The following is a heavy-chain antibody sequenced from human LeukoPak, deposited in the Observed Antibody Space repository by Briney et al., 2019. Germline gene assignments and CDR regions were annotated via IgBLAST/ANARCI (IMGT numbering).Heavy chain of an antibody. Sequence: GGSLRLSCAASGFTFSSYSMNWVRQAPGKGLEWVSSISSSSSYIYYADSVKGRFTISRDNAKNSLYLQMNSLRAEDTAVYYCAREGYHLLYAYYYYYMDVWGKGTTVAVSS. D-gene: IGHD2-2*02. CDR2: ISSSSSYI. J-gene: IGHJ6*03. CDR1: GFTFSSYS. CDR3: AREGYHLLYAYYYYYMDV. V-gene: IGHV3-21*01.